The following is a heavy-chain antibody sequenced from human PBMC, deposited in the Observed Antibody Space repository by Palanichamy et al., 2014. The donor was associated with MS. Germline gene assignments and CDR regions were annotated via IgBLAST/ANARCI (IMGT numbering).Heavy chain of an antibody. D-gene: IGHD3-22*01. CDR3: ARGEEFSSGLAY. Sequence: QVQLQESGPGLVKPSQTLSLTCTVSGGSINSGGYYWSWIRQPAGKGLEWIGRIDSRGGADYSPYLKSRVTISVDSSKTQFSLKLSSVTAADTAVYYCARGEEFSSGLAYWGQGTLVTVSS. J-gene: IGHJ4*02. CDR1: GGSINSGGYY. CDR2: IDSRGGA. V-gene: IGHV4-61*02.